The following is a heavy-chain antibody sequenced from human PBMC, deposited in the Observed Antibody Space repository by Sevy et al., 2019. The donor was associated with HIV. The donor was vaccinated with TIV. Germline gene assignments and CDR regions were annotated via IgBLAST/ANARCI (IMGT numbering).Heavy chain of an antibody. V-gene: IGHV4-59*01. CDR1: RGSISTYY. J-gene: IGHJ4*02. D-gene: IGHD6-13*01. Sequence: SESLSLTCTVSRGSISTYYWTWIRQPPGKGLEWIGYIYYRGSTDYNPSLKSRVTMSIDTSKNQFSLKLRSVTAADTAVYYCTRGGPNQQQLDYFDYWGQGTLVTVSS. CDR3: TRGGPNQQQLDYFDY. CDR2: IYYRGST.